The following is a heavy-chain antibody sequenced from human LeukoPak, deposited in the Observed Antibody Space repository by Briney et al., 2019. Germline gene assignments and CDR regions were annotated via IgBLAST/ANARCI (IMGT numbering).Heavy chain of an antibody. J-gene: IGHJ4*02. Sequence: ASVKVSCKASGYTFTDYYLHWVRQAPGQGFEWMGWINPNSGDTNYAQKFQGRVTMTRDTSISTAHMEMSRLRSDDTAVYHCARANFLYCSSTTCLFDYWGQGTLVTVSS. D-gene: IGHD2-2*01. CDR2: INPNSGDT. CDR3: ARANFLYCSSTTCLFDY. CDR1: GYTFTDYY. V-gene: IGHV1-2*02.